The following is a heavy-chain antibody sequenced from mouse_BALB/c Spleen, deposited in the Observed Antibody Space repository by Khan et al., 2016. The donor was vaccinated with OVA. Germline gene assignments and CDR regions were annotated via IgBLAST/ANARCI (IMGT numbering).Heavy chain of an antibody. D-gene: IGHD3-3*01. J-gene: IGHJ4*01. Sequence: VQLQQSGPELVKPGASVKISCKTSGYTFTEYTLHWVKQSHGKSLEWIGVINPKNGVTSYNQKFKGKATLTVDKSSNTAYMEFRSLTSEDSVVYYCARDAGRYWGQGTSVTVSS. CDR2: INPKNGVT. V-gene: IGHV1-26*01. CDR1: GYTFTEYT. CDR3: ARDAGRY.